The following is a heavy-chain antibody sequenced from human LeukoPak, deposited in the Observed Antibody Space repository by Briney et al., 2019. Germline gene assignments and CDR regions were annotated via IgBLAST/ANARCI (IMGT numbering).Heavy chain of an antibody. J-gene: IGHJ4*02. CDR2: MYSGGST. D-gene: IGHD1-26*01. V-gene: IGHV3-53*01. CDR3: ARNSGSRAIDY. CDR1: GLIDSSNY. Sequence: GGSLRLSCAASGLIDSSNYMSWVRQAPGKGLEWVSLMYSGGSTYYADSVKGRFTISRDNSKNTLYLQMNSLRAEDTAVYYCARNSGSRAIDYWGQGTLVTVSS.